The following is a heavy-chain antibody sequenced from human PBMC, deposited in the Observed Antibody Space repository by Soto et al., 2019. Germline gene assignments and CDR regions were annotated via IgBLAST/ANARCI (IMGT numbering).Heavy chain of an antibody. CDR3: ARRSYDFWSGYPHFDY. V-gene: IGHV4-4*02. D-gene: IGHD3-3*01. CDR1: SGSISSSNW. J-gene: IGHJ4*02. Sequence: QVQLQESGPGLVKPSGTLSLTCAVSSGSISSSNWWSWVRQPPGKGLEWIGEIYHSGSTNYSPSLKSRVTISVDKSKTQFSLKLSSVTAADTAVYYCARRSYDFWSGYPHFDYWGQGTLVTVSS. CDR2: IYHSGST.